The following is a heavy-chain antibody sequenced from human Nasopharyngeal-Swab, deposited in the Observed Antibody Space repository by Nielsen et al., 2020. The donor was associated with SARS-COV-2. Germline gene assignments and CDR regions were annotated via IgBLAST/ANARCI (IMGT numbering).Heavy chain of an antibody. V-gene: IGHV3-53*01. CDR2: MYSDDRT. CDR3: ARGAYRLLDV. J-gene: IGHJ6*02. CDR1: DFTVSGNY. Sequence: GESLKISCAASDFTVSGNYMTWVRQAPGKRLEWVSVMYSDDRTDYSASVRGRFTVSRDSSKNTLYLQMNGLRAEDTAVYYCARGAYRLLDVWGQGTPVTVS. D-gene: IGHD3-16*01.